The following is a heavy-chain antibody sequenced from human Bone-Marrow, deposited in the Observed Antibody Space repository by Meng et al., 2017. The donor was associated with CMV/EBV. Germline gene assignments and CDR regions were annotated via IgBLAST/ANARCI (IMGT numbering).Heavy chain of an antibody. CDR1: GYTFIGYF. J-gene: IGHJ4*02. CDR3: ASWAGNTFDC. V-gene: IGHV1-69*13. D-gene: IGHD2/OR15-2a*01. CDR2: IIPIFGTA. Sequence: GGGVKQPGASGKGPCEASGYTFIGYFMHWVRQAPGHGLEWMGGIIPIFGTANYAQKFQGRVTITADESTSTAYMELSSLRSEDTAVYYCASWAGNTFDCWGQGTLVTVSS.